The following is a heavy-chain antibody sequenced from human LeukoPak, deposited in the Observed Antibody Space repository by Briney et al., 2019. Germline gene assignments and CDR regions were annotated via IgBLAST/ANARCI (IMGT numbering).Heavy chain of an antibody. J-gene: IGHJ4*02. V-gene: IGHV4-59*01. Sequence: SETLSLTCSVSGGSITSYYWSWIRQPPGKGLEWIGYIYYSGSTNYNPSLTSRVTISVDTSKTQLSLKLSSVTAADTAVYYCARGRGSRPFDYWGQGTLVTVSS. CDR1: GGSITSYY. CDR2: IYYSGST. D-gene: IGHD3-10*01. CDR3: ARGRGSRPFDY.